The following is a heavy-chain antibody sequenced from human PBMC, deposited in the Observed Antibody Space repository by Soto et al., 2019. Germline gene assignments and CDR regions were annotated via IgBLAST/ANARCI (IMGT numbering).Heavy chain of an antibody. CDR1: GFTCSSYW. D-gene: IGHD7-27*01. J-gene: IGHJ5*02. V-gene: IGHV3-7*01. CDR3: ARGLGIRGNWFDP. CDR2: IKQDGSEK. Sequence: EVQLVESGGGLVQPGGSLRLSCAASGFTCSSYWMSWVRQAPGKGLEWVANIKQDGSEKYYVDSVKGRFTISRDNAKNSLYLQMNSLRAEDTAVYYCARGLGIRGNWFDPWGQGTLVTVSS.